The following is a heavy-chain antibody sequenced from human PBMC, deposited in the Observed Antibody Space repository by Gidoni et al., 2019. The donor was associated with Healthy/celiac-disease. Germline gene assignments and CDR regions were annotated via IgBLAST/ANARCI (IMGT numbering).Heavy chain of an antibody. CDR1: GGSFSGYY. Sequence: QVQLQQWGAGLLKPSETLSLTCAVYGGSFSGYYWSWIRQPPGKGLEWIGEINHSGSTNYNPSLKRRVTISVDTSKNQFSLKLSSVTAADTAVYYCARGPLYYYDSSGYYYDVNDAFDIWGQGTMVTVSS. CDR2: INHSGST. V-gene: IGHV4-34*01. J-gene: IGHJ3*02. D-gene: IGHD3-22*01. CDR3: ARGPLYYYDSSGYYYDVNDAFDI.